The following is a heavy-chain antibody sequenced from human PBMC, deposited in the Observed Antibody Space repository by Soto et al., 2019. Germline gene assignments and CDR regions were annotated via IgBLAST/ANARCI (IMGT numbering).Heavy chain of an antibody. J-gene: IGHJ6*02. CDR2: IIPIFGTA. Sequence: SCKASGGTFSSYAISWVRQAPGQGLEWMGGIIPIFGTANYAQKFQGRVTITADESTSTAYMELSSLRSEDTAVYYCASGGGSGSYRWDYYYGMDVWGQGTTVTVSS. V-gene: IGHV1-69*01. CDR1: GGTFSSYA. CDR3: ASGGGSGSYRWDYYYGMDV. D-gene: IGHD1-26*01.